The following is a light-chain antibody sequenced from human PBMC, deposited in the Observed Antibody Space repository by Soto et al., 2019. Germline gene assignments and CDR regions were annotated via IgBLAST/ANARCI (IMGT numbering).Light chain of an antibody. CDR3: HQYRSYPWT. Sequence: EIQMTQSPSTLATSVGDRVTISCRASQSIRTWLAWYQQKPGKAPNLLIYKASSLDTGVPSRFNGSGSGTEFTLHISSLQPDDFATYFCHQYRSYPWTVGQGTKVEIK. V-gene: IGKV1-5*03. CDR1: QSIRTW. J-gene: IGKJ1*01. CDR2: KAS.